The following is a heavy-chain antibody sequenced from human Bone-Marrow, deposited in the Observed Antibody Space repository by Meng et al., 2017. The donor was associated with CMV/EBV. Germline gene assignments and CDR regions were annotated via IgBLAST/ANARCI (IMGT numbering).Heavy chain of an antibody. CDR2: IYYSGST. V-gene: IGHV4-59*01. CDR3: ARVATVTTSYYYYGMDV. D-gene: IGHD4-17*01. J-gene: IGHJ6*02. Sequence: SETLSLTCTVSGGSISSYYWNWIRQPPGKGLEWIGYIYYSGSTNYNPSLKSRVTISVDTSKNQFSLKLSSVTAADTAVYYCARVATVTTSYYYYGMDVWGQGTTVTVSS. CDR1: GGSISSYY.